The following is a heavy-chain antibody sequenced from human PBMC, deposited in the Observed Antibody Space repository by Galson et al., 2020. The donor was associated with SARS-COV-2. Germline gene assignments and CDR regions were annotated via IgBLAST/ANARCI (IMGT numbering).Heavy chain of an antibody. CDR1: GYTFTSYG. J-gene: IGHJ4*02. V-gene: IGHV1-18*01. CDR2: ISAYNGNT. D-gene: IGHD1-26*01. CDR3: ARGTSGVVGATPFDY. Sequence: ASVKVSCKASGYTFTSYGISWVRQAPGQGLEWMGWISAYNGNTNYAQKLQGRVTMTTDTSTSTAYMELRSLRSDDTAVYYCARGTSGVVGATPFDYWGQGTLVTVSS.